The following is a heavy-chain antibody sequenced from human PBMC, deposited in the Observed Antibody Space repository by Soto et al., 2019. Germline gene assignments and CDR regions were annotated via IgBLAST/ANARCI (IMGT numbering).Heavy chain of an antibody. V-gene: IGHV4-34*01. CDR2: INHSGST. J-gene: IGHJ4*02. Sequence: SETLSLTCAVYGGSFSGYYWSWIRQPPGKGLEWIGEINHSGSTNYNPSLKSRVTISVDTSKNQFSLKLSSVTAAGTAVYYCARGSRGTLDYWGQGTLVTVSS. CDR3: ARGSRGTLDY. D-gene: IGHD1-26*01. CDR1: GGSFSGYY.